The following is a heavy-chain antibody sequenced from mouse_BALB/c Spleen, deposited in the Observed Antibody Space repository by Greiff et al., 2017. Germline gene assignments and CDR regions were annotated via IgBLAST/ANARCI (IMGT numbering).Heavy chain of an antibody. Sequence: VQLKESGPELVKPGASVKISCKASGYSFTGYFMNWVMQSHGKSLEWIGRINPYNGDTFYNQKFKGKATLTVDKSSSTAHMELRSLASEDSAVYYCARGYYRYDGYWYFDVWGAGTTVTVSS. D-gene: IGHD2-14*01. CDR1: GYSFTGYF. V-gene: IGHV1-20*02. J-gene: IGHJ1*01. CDR2: INPYNGDT. CDR3: ARGYYRYDGYWYFDV.